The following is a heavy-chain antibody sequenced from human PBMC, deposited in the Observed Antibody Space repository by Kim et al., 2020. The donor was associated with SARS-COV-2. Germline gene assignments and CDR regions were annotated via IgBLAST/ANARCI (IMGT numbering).Heavy chain of an antibody. CDR2: IDPADSQT. CDR1: GYRFTSYW. CDR3: VRQTGVLGSGTYEGHDY. D-gene: IGHD3-10*02. V-gene: IGHV5-10-1*01. J-gene: IGHJ4*02. Sequence: GESLKISCEVSGYRFTSYWITWVRQMPGKGLEWMGRIDPADSQTNYSPSFQGHVTISADRSISTAYLQWSSLKASDTAMYYCVRQTGVLGSGTYEGHDYCGLGTLVTVSS.